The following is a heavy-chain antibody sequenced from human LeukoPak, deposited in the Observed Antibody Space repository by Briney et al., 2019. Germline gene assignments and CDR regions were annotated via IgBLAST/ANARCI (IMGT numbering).Heavy chain of an antibody. CDR3: ASGEPGYCGGDCLRAFDI. J-gene: IGHJ3*02. D-gene: IGHD2-21*02. CDR1: GYTFTSYA. Sequence: ASVKVSCKASGYTFTSYAMHWVRQAPGQRLEWMGWINAGNGNTKYSQKFQGRVTITRDTSASTAYMELSSLRSEDKAVYYCASGEPGYCGGDCLRAFDIWGQGTMVTVSS. V-gene: IGHV1-3*01. CDR2: INAGNGNT.